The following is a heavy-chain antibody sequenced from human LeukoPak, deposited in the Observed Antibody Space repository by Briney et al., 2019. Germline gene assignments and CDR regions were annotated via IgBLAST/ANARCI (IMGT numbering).Heavy chain of an antibody. J-gene: IGHJ4*02. CDR1: GYTFTSYG. CDR3: AREDSSSWYGTVAFDY. V-gene: IGHV1-18*01. Sequence: ASVKVSCKASGYTFTSYGINWVRQAPGQGLEWMGWISAYNGNTNYAQKLQGRVTMTTDTSTSTAYMELRSLRSDDTAVYYCAREDSSSWYGTVAFDYWGQGTLVTVSS. D-gene: IGHD6-13*01. CDR2: ISAYNGNT.